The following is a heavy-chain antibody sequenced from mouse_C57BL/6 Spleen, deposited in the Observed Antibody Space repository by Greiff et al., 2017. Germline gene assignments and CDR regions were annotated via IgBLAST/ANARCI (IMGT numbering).Heavy chain of an antibody. Sequence: QVQLKQSGAELVRPGASVTLSCKASGYTFTDYYINWVKQRPGQGLEWIARIYPGSGNTYYNEKFKGKATLTAEKSSSTAYMQLSSLTSEDSAVXFCAREAGTAMDYWGQGTSVTVSS. CDR3: AREAGTAMDY. D-gene: IGHD4-1*01. CDR2: IYPGSGNT. CDR1: GYTFTDYY. J-gene: IGHJ4*01. V-gene: IGHV1-76*01.